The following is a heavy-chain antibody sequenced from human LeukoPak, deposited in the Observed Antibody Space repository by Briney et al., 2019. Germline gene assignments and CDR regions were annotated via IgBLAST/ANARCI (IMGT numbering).Heavy chain of an antibody. D-gene: IGHD1-26*01. J-gene: IGHJ4*02. V-gene: IGHV3-30*02. CDR1: GFTFSSYA. Sequence: PGRSLRLSCAASGFTFSSYAMHWVRQAPGKGLEWVAFIRYDGSNKYYADSVKGRFTISRDNSKNTLYLQMNSLRAEDTAVYYCAKEGYSGSYYFDYWGQGTLVTVSS. CDR3: AKEGYSGSYYFDY. CDR2: IRYDGSNK.